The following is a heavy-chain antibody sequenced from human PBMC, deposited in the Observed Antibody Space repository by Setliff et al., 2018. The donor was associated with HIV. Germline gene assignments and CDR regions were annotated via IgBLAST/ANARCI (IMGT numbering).Heavy chain of an antibody. CDR2: ISYSGST. J-gene: IGHJ4*02. CDR3: ASRWGSYYDTNGHPFDY. Sequence: SETLSLTCTVSGGSISSHSWSWIRQPPGKGLEWIGSISYSGSTNYNPSLKSRVTISVDTSKNQFSLKLSSVAAADAAVYYCASRWGSYYDTNGHPFDYWGQGTLVTVSS. D-gene: IGHD3-22*01. V-gene: IGHV4-59*11. CDR1: GGSISSHS.